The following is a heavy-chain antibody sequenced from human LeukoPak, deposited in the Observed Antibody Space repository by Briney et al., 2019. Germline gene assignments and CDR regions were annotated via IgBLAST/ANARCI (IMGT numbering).Heavy chain of an antibody. D-gene: IGHD4-17*01. CDR2: INHSGST. CDR3: ARGQATTVTTLDY. CDR1: GGSFSGYY. V-gene: IGHV4-34*01. Sequence: SGTLSLTCAVYGGSFSGYYWSWIRQPPGKGLEWIGEINHSGSTYYNPSLKSRVTISVDTSKNHFSLKLSSVTVADTAVYYCARGQATTVTTLDYWGQGTLVTVSS. J-gene: IGHJ4*02.